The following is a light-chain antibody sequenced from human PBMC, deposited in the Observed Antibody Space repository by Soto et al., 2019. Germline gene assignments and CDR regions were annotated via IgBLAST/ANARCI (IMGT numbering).Light chain of an antibody. CDR1: QSITTY. J-gene: IGKJ5*01. Sequence: DLQMTQSPSSLSASVGDRVTITCRASQSITTYLNWFQQKPGTAPKVLICAASRLQSGVPSRFSGSGSGTDFTLTISSVQPEDVATYYCHQSYSIPLTFGQGTRLVIK. V-gene: IGKV1-39*01. CDR2: AAS. CDR3: HQSYSIPLT.